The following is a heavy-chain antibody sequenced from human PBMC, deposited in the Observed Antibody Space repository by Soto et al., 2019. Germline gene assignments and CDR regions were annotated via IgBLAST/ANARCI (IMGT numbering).Heavy chain of an antibody. V-gene: IGHV3-30*18. CDR1: GFTFSSYG. CDR2: ISYDGSNK. CDR3: AKDHSLEVTLAFYI. Sequence: QVQLVESGGGVVQPGRSLRLSCAASGFTFSSYGMHWVRQAPGKGLEWVAVISYDGSNKYYADYVKGRFTISRDNSKNTLYLQMSSLRAEDTAVYYCAKDHSLEVTLAFYIWGQGTMVTVSS. J-gene: IGHJ3*02. D-gene: IGHD1-1*01.